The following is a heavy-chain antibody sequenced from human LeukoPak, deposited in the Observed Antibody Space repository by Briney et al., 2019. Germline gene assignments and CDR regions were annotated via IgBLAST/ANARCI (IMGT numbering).Heavy chain of an antibody. D-gene: IGHD4-23*01. J-gene: IGHJ3*01. V-gene: IGHV4-59*08. CDR2: ISYTGIT. CDR3: ARRDYSGIFPYAFDV. Sequence: SETLSLTCIVSGGSIRGYHWGWMRPPPGKGLEWIGYISYTGITNYNHSLKSRVSMSVDTSKNQFSLRLSSVTAADTAVYFCARRDYSGIFPYAFDVWGQGTLVAVSS. CDR1: GGSIRGYH.